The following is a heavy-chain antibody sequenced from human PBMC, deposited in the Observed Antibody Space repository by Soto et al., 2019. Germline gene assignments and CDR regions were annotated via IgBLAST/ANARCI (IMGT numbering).Heavy chain of an antibody. V-gene: IGHV1-69*13. D-gene: IGHD5-12*01. Sequence: GASVKISCKASGGTFSSYAISWVRQAPGQGLEWMGGIIPIFGTANYAQKFQGRVTITADESTSTAYMELSSLRSEDTAVYYCANRGYSGYDPNYFDYWGQGTLVTVSS. CDR1: GGTFSSYA. J-gene: IGHJ4*02. CDR2: IIPIFGTA. CDR3: ANRGYSGYDPNYFDY.